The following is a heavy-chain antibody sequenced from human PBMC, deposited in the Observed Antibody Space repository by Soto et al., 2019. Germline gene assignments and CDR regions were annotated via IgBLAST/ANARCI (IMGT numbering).Heavy chain of an antibody. Sequence: SQTLSLTCAMSGESVSSNTAAWNWIRQSPSRGLEWLGRTYDRSKWFNNYAASLKSLITINPDSSKNYFSLQLNSVTPEDTGVYYCAREDDSKDYFYGIDAWGQGTPVTVSS. D-gene: IGHD3-16*01. V-gene: IGHV6-1*01. CDR3: AREDDSKDYFYGIDA. J-gene: IGHJ6*02. CDR1: GESVSSNTAA. CDR2: TYDRSKWFN.